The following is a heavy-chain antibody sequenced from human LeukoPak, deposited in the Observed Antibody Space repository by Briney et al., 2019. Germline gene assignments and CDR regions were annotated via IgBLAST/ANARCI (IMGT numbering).Heavy chain of an antibody. CDR1: GFTFSIYG. CDR3: ARDPTYYYDSSGYIPGFDY. D-gene: IGHD3-22*01. J-gene: IGHJ4*02. V-gene: IGHV3-33*01. CDR2: IWYDGSNK. Sequence: PGGSLRLSCAASGFTFSIYGMHWVRQAPGKGLEWVAVIWYDGSNKYYADSVKGRFTISRDNSKNTLYLQMNSLRAEDTAVYYCARDPTYYYDSSGYIPGFDYWGQGTLVAVSS.